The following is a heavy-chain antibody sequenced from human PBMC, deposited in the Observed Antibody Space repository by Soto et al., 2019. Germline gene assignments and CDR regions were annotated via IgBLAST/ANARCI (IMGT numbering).Heavy chain of an antibody. V-gene: IGHV4-59*01. D-gene: IGHD2-2*01. CDR1: GASISSYY. CDR2: IHYRGTS. J-gene: IGHJ5*02. Sequence: QVQLQESGPGLVKPSETLSLTCTVSGASISSYYWSWIRQPPGKGLAWIGYIHYRGTSNYNPSPKSRTTMSVDIAENQNSLRRRYVTAADTAVYYCARVGCTSISCYSSRFDPWGQGTLVTVSS. CDR3: ARVGCTSISCYSSRFDP.